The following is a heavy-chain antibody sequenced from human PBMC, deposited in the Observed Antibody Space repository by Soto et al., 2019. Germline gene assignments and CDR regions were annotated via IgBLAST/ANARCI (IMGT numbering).Heavy chain of an antibody. D-gene: IGHD6-19*01. CDR2: INAGNGNT. Sequence: GASVKVSCKASGYTFTSYAMHWVRQAPGQRLEWMGWINAGNGNTKYSQKFQGRVTITRDTSASTAYMELSSLRSEDTAVYYCARDSGPRSGWHPSYNWFDPWGQGTLVTVSS. V-gene: IGHV1-3*01. CDR1: GYTFTSYA. CDR3: ARDSGPRSGWHPSYNWFDP. J-gene: IGHJ5*02.